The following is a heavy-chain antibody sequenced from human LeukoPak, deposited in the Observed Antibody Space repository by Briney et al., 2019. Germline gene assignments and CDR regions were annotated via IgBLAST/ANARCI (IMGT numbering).Heavy chain of an antibody. CDR2: ITSGGDYI. D-gene: IGHD3-9*01. Sequence: GGSLRLSCAASGFTFNTFNMNWVRQAPGKGLEWVSSITSGGDYIYYADSVKGRFTTFRDNAKNSLSLQLNSLRVEDTAVYYCARGHYDVLAASYKWTPDYWGQGTLVTVSS. J-gene: IGHJ4*02. V-gene: IGHV3-21*01. CDR1: GFTFNTFN. CDR3: ARGHYDVLAASYKWTPDY.